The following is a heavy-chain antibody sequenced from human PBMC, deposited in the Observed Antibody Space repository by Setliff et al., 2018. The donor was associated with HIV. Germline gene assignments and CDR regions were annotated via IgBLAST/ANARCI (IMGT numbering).Heavy chain of an antibody. V-gene: IGHV3-30*04. CDR3: ARGMGSYSYGDPIDS. Sequence: GESLKISCVASNFTFKSYAMYWVRQAPGKGLEWVAVISFDGLHDFYSDSVKGRFTISRDNSKNTLYLQMNSLRPEDTAVYYCARGMGSYSYGDPIDSWGQGTLVTVSS. D-gene: IGHD2-15*01. CDR1: NFTFKSYA. J-gene: IGHJ5*01. CDR2: ISFDGLHD.